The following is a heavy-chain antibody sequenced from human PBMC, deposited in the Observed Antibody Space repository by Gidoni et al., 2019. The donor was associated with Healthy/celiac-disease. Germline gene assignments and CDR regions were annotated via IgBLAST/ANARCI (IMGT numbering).Heavy chain of an antibody. V-gene: IGHV4-59*08. CDR1: GGSISSYY. CDR3: ARHEEGSGWSEAWFDP. J-gene: IGHJ5*02. CDR2: IYYSGST. D-gene: IGHD6-19*01. Sequence: QVQLQESGPGLVKPSETLSLTCTVSGGSISSYYWSWIRQPPGKGLEWIGYIYYSGSTNYNPSLKSRVTISVDTSKNQFSLKLSSVTAADTAVYYCARHEEGSGWSEAWFDPWGQGTLVTVSS.